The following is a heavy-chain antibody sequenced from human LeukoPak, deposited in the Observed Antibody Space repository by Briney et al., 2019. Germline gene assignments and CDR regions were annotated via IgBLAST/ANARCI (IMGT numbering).Heavy chain of an antibody. CDR1: GYTFTSCY. J-gene: IGHJ5*02. V-gene: IGHV1-46*01. CDR3: ARDEPSYSSGYYKGWFDP. Sequence: ASVKVSCKASGYTFTSCYMHWVGQAPGHGLEWMGIINPSGGSTSYAQKFQCRVTMTKDTSTTTVYMELSSLRSEETAVYYCARDEPSYSSGYYKGWFDPWGQGTLVTVSS. CDR2: INPSGGST. D-gene: IGHD6-19*01.